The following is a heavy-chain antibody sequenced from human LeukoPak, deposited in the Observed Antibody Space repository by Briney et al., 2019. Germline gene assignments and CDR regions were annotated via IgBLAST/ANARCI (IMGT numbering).Heavy chain of an antibody. D-gene: IGHD7-27*01. J-gene: IGHJ4*02. CDR3: ARDVGRELGDY. CDR1: GGTFSSYT. CDR2: IIPILGIA. V-gene: IGHV1-69*04. Sequence: SVNVSCKASGGTFSSYTISWVRQAPGQGLEWMGRIIPILGIANYAQKFQGRVTITADKSTSTAYMELSSLRSEDTAVYYCARDVGRELGDYWGQGTLVTVSS.